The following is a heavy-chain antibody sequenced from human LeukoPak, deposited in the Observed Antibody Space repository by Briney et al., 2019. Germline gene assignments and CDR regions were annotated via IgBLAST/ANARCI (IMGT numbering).Heavy chain of an antibody. CDR3: AREKYCSPVAAPDY. J-gene: IGHJ4*02. Sequence: ASVKVSCKTSGYTFTSYFIHWVRQAPGQGLEWMGLINPSGGSTNYAHQFQGRVTMTRDTSTSTVYMELSSLRSEDTAVFYCAREKYCSPVAAPDYWGQGTLVTVSS. CDR1: GYTFTSYF. D-gene: IGHD2-15*01. V-gene: IGHV1-46*01. CDR2: INPSGGST.